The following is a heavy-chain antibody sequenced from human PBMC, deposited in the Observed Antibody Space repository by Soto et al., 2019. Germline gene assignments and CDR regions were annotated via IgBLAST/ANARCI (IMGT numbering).Heavy chain of an antibody. D-gene: IGHD5-12*01. CDR3: ARDRGYDATEYYYNAMDV. CDR2: IRGFSPYT. Sequence: PGGSLRLSCVASGFTFRTYTMNWVRQAPGKGLEWVSGIRGFSPYTFYSESVKGRFTISRDNAKNSLYLQMNSLRAEDTAVYYSARDRGYDATEYYYNAMDVWGQGTTVTVSS. CDR1: GFTFRTYT. V-gene: IGHV3-21*01. J-gene: IGHJ6*02.